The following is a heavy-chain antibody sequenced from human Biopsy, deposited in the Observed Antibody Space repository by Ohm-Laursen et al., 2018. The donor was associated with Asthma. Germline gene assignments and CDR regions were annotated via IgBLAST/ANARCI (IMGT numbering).Heavy chain of an antibody. Sequence: ETLSLTCPVYGGYLTGHYWNWIRQPPGKGLEWIGEIDQSGYTNYNPSLKSRVTISADTSKNQFHLNLSSVTAADTAVYFCARAAITGIRGWFDPWGQGTQVTVSS. CDR3: ARAAITGIRGWFDP. CDR1: GGYLTGHY. V-gene: IGHV4-34*01. CDR2: IDQSGYT. D-gene: IGHD1-20*01. J-gene: IGHJ5*02.